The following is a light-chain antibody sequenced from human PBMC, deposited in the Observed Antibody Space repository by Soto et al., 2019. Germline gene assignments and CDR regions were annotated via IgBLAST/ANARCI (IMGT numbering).Light chain of an antibody. CDR2: AAS. CDR3: QQYNNWPRT. J-gene: IGKJ1*01. Sequence: DIQMTQSPSSLSASVGDRVTITCRASQSISFYLNWYQQKPGNAPKVLIYAASNLQTGVPSRFSGSGSGTDFTLTINSLQPEDFAVYYCQQYNNWPRTFGQGTKVDIK. CDR1: QSISFY. V-gene: IGKV1-39*01.